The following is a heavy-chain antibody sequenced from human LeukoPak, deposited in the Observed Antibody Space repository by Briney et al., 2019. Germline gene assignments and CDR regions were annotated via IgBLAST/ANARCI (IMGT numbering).Heavy chain of an antibody. J-gene: IGHJ5*02. D-gene: IGHD3-3*01. CDR2: IYTSGST. CDR3: ARDGFLESANWFDP. CDR1: GGSISSGSYY. V-gene: IGHV4-61*02. Sequence: SETLSLTFTVSGGSISSGSYYWSWIRPPAGKGLEWIGLIYTSGSTNYNPSLKSRVTISVDTSKNQFSLKLSSVTAADTAVYYCARDGFLESANWFDPWGQGTLVTVSS.